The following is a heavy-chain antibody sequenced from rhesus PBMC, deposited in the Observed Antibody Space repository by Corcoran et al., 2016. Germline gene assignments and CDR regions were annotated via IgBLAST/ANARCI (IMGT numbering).Heavy chain of an antibody. D-gene: IGHD6-25*01. Sequence: QVQLQESGPGLVKPSETLSLTCAVSGGSISSSYYYWSWIRQAPGKGLEWIGYISYSGSTSYNPSLKSRVTISRDTSKNQFSRKLSAVTAADTAVYYCARVLAAAGAYFDYWGQGVLVTVSS. V-gene: IGHV4-122*02. J-gene: IGHJ4*01. CDR2: ISYSGST. CDR3: ARVLAAAGAYFDY. CDR1: GGSISSSYYY.